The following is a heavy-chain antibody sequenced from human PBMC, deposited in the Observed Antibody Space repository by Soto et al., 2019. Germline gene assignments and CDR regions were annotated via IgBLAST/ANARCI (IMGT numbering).Heavy chain of an antibody. D-gene: IGHD3-10*01. J-gene: IGHJ6*02. CDR3: ARDKGSYGSVLGFYYYYGMDV. CDR1: GFTFSDYY. V-gene: IGHV3-11*05. Sequence: PGGSLRLSCAASGFTFSDYYMSWIRQAPGKGLEWVSYISSSSSYTNYADSVKGRFTISRDNAKNSLYLQMNSLRAEDTAVYYCARDKGSYGSVLGFYYYYGMDVWGQGTTVTVSS. CDR2: ISSSSSYT.